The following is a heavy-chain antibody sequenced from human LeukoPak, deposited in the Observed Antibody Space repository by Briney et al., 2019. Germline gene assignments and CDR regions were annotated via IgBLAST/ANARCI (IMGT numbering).Heavy chain of an antibody. Sequence: ASVKVSCKASGYTFTSYGISGVRQAPGQGLEWMGWISTDNGSTNFAQKVQGRVTMTTDTSTSTAYMELRSLRSDDTAVYYCASRIGTGDYWGQGTLVTVSS. J-gene: IGHJ4*02. CDR2: ISTDNGST. CDR1: GYTFTSYG. D-gene: IGHD1-1*01. CDR3: ASRIGTGDY. V-gene: IGHV1-18*01.